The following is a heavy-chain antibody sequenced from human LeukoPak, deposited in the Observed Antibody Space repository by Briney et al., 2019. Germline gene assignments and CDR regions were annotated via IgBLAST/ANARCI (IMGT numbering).Heavy chain of an antibody. Sequence: GGSLRLSCAASGFTVCSNYMILVRQAPGKGLEWVSVIYSGGSTYYADSVKGRFSISRDNSKNTLYLQMNSLRAEDTAVYYCARDEGRNLYSSSFWFDPWGRGTLVTVSS. CDR2: IYSGGST. D-gene: IGHD6-6*01. CDR1: GFTVCSNY. CDR3: ARDEGRNLYSSSFWFDP. J-gene: IGHJ5*02. V-gene: IGHV3-66*01.